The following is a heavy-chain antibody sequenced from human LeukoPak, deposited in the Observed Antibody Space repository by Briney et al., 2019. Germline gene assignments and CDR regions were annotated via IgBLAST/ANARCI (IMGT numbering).Heavy chain of an antibody. V-gene: IGHV4-59*01. CDR3: ARGGTRRMTAVAGGTFDY. CDR2: IYYSGST. J-gene: IGHJ4*02. Sequence: SETLSLTCTVSGGSISSYYWSWIRQPPGQGLEWIGYIYYSGSTNYNPSLKSRVTISVDTSKNQFSLKLTSLTAADTAVYYCARGGTRRMTAVAGGTFDYWGQGTLVTVSS. D-gene: IGHD6-19*01. CDR1: GGSISSYY.